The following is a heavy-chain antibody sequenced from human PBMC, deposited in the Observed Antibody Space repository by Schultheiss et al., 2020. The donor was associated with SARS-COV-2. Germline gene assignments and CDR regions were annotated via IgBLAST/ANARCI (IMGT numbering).Heavy chain of an antibody. D-gene: IGHD1-26*01. Sequence: ASVKVSCKASGYTFTSYYMHWVRQAPGQGLEWMGIINPSGGSTSYAQKFQGRVTITADESTSTAYMELSSLRSEDTAVYYCALGGATITNYYYYGMDVWGQGTTVTVSS. CDR1: GYTFTSYY. J-gene: IGHJ6*02. CDR3: ALGGATITNYYYYGMDV. V-gene: IGHV1-46*01. CDR2: INPSGGST.